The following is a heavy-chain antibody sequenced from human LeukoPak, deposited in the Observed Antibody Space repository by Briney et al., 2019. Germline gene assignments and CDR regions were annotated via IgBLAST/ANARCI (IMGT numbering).Heavy chain of an antibody. D-gene: IGHD5-12*01. V-gene: IGHV3-73*01. J-gene: IGHJ4*02. CDR2: IRSKANSYAT. CDR3: TRLGGGYGELDN. Sequence: GGSLRLSCAASGFTFSGSAMHWVRQASGKGLEWVGHIRSKANSYATAYAASVRGRFTISRDDSKNTAYLQMSSLKTEDTAVYYCTRLGGGYGELDNWGQGILVTVSS. CDR1: GFTFSGSA.